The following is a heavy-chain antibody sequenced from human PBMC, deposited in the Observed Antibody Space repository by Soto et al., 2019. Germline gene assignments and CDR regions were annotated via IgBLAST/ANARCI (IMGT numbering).Heavy chain of an antibody. Sequence: SETLSLTCAVSGGSISSSNWWSWVRQPPGKGLEWIGEIYHSGSTNYNPSLKSRVTISVDKSKNQFSLKLSSVTAADTAVYYCARDSHYYDSSGYGYYYYGMDVWGQGTTVTVSS. CDR1: GGSISSSNW. D-gene: IGHD3-22*01. CDR3: ARDSHYYDSSGYGYYYYGMDV. J-gene: IGHJ6*02. V-gene: IGHV4-4*02. CDR2: IYHSGST.